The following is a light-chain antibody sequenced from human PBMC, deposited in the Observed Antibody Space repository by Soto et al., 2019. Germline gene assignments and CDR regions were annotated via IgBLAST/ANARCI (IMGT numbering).Light chain of an antibody. CDR3: QSYDSSLSDV. CDR1: SSNIGAGYD. Sequence: QSVLTQPPSVSGAPGQRVTISCTGSSSNIGAGYDVHWYQQLPGTDPKLLIYGNSNRPSGVPDRFSGSKSGTSASLAITGLQAEDAADYYCQSYDSSLSDVFGTGTQLTVL. CDR2: GNS. J-gene: IGLJ1*01. V-gene: IGLV1-40*01.